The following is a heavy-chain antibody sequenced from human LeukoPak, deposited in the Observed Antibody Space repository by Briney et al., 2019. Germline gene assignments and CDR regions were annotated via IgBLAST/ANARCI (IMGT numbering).Heavy chain of an antibody. J-gene: IGHJ4*02. CDR2: INHSGST. CDR1: GGSFSGYY. Sequence: SETLSLTCAVYGGSFSGYYWSWSRQPPGKGLEWIGEINHSGSTNYNPSLKSRVTISVDTSKNQFSLKLSSVTAADTAVYYCAAGSRSIAARVDYWGQGTLVTVPS. V-gene: IGHV4-34*01. CDR3: AAGSRSIAARVDY. D-gene: IGHD6-6*01.